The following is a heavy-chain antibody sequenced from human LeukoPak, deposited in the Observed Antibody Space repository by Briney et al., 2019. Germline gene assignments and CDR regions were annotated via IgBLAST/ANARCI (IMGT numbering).Heavy chain of an antibody. V-gene: IGHV1-69*01. D-gene: IGHD2-15*01. CDR1: GATFTSYA. J-gene: IGHJ4*02. Sequence: GSSVNVSCKASGATFTSYAISWVRQAPGQGLEWMGGFILIFGTANYTQKFQGRVTITADESTSTAYMELSSLRSEDTAVYYCASAKCSGGSCYLPLSDYWGQGTLVTVSS. CDR2: FILIFGTA. CDR3: ASAKCSGGSCYLPLSDY.